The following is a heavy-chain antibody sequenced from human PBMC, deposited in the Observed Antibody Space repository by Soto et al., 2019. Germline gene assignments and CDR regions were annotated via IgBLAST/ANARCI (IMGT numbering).Heavy chain of an antibody. V-gene: IGHV4-59*01. CDR2: IYYSGTT. CDR3: ARARAVAGDVQPATDY. Sequence: QVQLQESGPGLVKPSETLSLTCTVSGGSIRGYYWSWIRQPPGKGLEWIGYIYYSGTTNYNPSLNSRFTISVDTSKNQFSLNLNSVTAADTAVYYCARARAVAGDVQPATDYWGQGTLVTVSS. D-gene: IGHD6-19*01. CDR1: GGSIRGYY. J-gene: IGHJ4*02.